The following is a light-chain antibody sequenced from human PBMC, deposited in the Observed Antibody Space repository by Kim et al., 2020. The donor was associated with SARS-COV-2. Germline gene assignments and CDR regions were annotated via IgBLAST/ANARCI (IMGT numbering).Light chain of an antibody. CDR1: SSNIGKNT. CDR3: AAWDDSLSSPV. V-gene: IGLV1-44*01. J-gene: IGLJ3*02. Sequence: QPALTQPPSVSATPGQRVTISCSGSSSNIGKNTVNWFQQLPGTAPKLLISAYDQRASGIPDRFSGSKSGTSASLAISGLQSEDEADYYCAAWDDSLSSPVFGGGTQLTVL. CDR2: AYD.